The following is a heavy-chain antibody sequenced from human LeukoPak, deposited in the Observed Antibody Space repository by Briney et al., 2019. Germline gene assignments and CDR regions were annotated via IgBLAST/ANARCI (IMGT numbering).Heavy chain of an antibody. CDR1: GFTVSSNY. Sequence: GGSLRLSCAAPGFTVSSNYMSWVRQAPGKGLEWVSVIYSGGSTYYADSVKGRFTISRDNSKNTLYLQMNSLRAEDTAVYYCARGMVRGEYYFDYWGQGTLVTVSS. CDR3: ARGMVRGEYYFDY. D-gene: IGHD3-10*01. CDR2: IYSGGST. J-gene: IGHJ4*02. V-gene: IGHV3-53*01.